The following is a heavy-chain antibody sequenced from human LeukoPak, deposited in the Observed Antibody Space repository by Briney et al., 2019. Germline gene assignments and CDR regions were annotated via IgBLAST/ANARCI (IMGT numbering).Heavy chain of an antibody. Sequence: ASVKVSCKASGGTFSSSAITWVRQAPGQGLEWMGRIIPVLNITTYAQKFQGSVTITADTSTSTVYMELSSLRSEETAVYYCARDQGLTAPPPYGLDVWGQGTTVIVSS. CDR2: IIPVLNIT. CDR3: ARDQGLTAPPPYGLDV. CDR1: GGTFSSSA. J-gene: IGHJ6*02. V-gene: IGHV1-69*04. D-gene: IGHD5-18*01.